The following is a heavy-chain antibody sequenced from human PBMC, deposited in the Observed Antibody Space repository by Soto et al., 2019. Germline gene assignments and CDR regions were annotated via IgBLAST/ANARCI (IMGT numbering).Heavy chain of an antibody. J-gene: IGHJ4*02. Sequence: WGSLRLSCAASGFTFSSYSINCCRHSPVKGLEWVSYISSSSSTIYYADSVKGRFTISRDNAKNSLYLQMNSLRDEDTAVYYCARDPPYSYGHNDYWGQGTLVTVSS. D-gene: IGHD5-18*01. V-gene: IGHV3-48*02. CDR2: ISSSSSTI. CDR1: GFTFSSYS. CDR3: ARDPPYSYGHNDY.